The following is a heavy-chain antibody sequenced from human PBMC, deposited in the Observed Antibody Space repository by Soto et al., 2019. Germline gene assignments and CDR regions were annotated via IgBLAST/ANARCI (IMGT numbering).Heavy chain of an antibody. J-gene: IGHJ3*02. D-gene: IGHD3-22*01. CDR1: GYSFTSYW. CDR3: ARKRTYYYDSSDAFDI. Sequence: PGESLKISCKGSGYSFTSYWIGWVRQMPGKGLEWMGIIYPGDSDTRYSPSFQGQVTISADKSISTAYLQWSSLKASDTAMYYCARKRTYYYDSSDAFDIWGQGTSVTVAS. CDR2: IYPGDSDT. V-gene: IGHV5-51*01.